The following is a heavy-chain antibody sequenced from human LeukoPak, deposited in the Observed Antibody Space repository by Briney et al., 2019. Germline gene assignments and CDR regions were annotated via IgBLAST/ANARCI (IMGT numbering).Heavy chain of an antibody. J-gene: IGHJ3*02. V-gene: IGHV4-61*02. CDR2: IYTSGST. CDR1: GGSISSGSCY. Sequence: SETLSLTCTVSGGSISSGSCYWSWIRQPAGKGLEWIGRIYTSGSTNYNPSLKSRVTISVDTSKNQFSLKLSSVTAADTAVYYCARDAMSFSTHAFDIWGQGTMVTVSS. D-gene: IGHD2-2*01. CDR3: ARDAMSFSTHAFDI.